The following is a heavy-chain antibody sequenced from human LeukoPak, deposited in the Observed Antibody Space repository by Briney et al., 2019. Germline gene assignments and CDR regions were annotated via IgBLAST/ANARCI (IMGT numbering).Heavy chain of an antibody. J-gene: IGHJ6*02. CDR2: IIPILGIA. CDR3: AGAPYYYDSSGYYRTDYYYGMDV. V-gene: IGHV1-69*04. Sequence: GASVKVSCKASGYTFTGYYMHWVRQAPGQGLEWMGRIIPILGIANYAQKFQGRVTITADKSTSTAYMELSSLRSEDTAVYYCAGAPYYYDSSGYYRTDYYYGMDVWGQGTTVTVSS. D-gene: IGHD3-22*01. CDR1: GYTFTGYY.